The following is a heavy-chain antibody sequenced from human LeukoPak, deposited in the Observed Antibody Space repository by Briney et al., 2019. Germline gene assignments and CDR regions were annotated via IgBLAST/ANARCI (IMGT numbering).Heavy chain of an antibody. CDR3: ARGRVNWFDP. CDR2: IYYSGST. CDR1: GGSFSGYY. D-gene: IGHD3-3*01. V-gene: IGHV4-31*11. J-gene: IGHJ5*02. Sequence: SETLSLTCAVYGGSFSGYYWSWIRQHPGKGLEWIGYIYYSGSTYYSPSLKSRVTISVDTSKNQFSLKLSSVTAADTAVYYCARGRVNWFDPWGQGTLVTVSS.